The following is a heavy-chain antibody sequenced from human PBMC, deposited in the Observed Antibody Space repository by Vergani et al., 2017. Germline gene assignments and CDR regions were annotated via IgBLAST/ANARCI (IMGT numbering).Heavy chain of an antibody. CDR3: ARERANWNDCARRGNTYYYYMDV. CDR2: IYTSGST. D-gene: IGHD1-1*01. CDR1: GGSISSYY. Sequence: QVQLQESGPGLVKPSETLSLTCTVSGGSISSYYWSWIRQPAGKGLEWIGRIYTSGSTNYNPSLKSRVTMSVDPSKNQFSLKLSSVTAADTAVYYCARERANWNDCARRGNTYYYYMDVWGKGTTVTVSS. J-gene: IGHJ6*03. V-gene: IGHV4-4*07.